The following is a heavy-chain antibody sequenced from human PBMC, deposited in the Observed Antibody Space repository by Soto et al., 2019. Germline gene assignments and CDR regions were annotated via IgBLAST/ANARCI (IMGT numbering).Heavy chain of an antibody. D-gene: IGHD6-19*01. Sequence: QVQLVQSGAEVKKPGSSVKVSCKASGGTFSSYAISWVRQAPGQGLEWMGGIIPIFGTANYEQKFQGRVTIAADDSTSTAYMELSSLRSGDTAVYSCARGGYSSGWYNYYYYGMDVWGQGPTVTVSS. CDR1: GGTFSSYA. CDR3: ARGGYSSGWYNYYYYGMDV. V-gene: IGHV1-69*12. J-gene: IGHJ6*02. CDR2: IIPIFGTA.